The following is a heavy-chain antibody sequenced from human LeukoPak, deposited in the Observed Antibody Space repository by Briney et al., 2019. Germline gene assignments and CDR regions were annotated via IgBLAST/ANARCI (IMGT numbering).Heavy chain of an antibody. Sequence: ASVKVSCKASGYTFTSYDINWVRQATGQGPEWMGRLNPNTGATDYAQKFQGRVTMTRDTSMRTAYMELSRLRSDDTAVYHCARSAQDIIVVPSAPDYWGQGTLVTVSS. J-gene: IGHJ4*02. CDR2: LNPNTGAT. V-gene: IGHV1-2*06. CDR3: ARSAQDIIVVPSAPDY. D-gene: IGHD2-2*01. CDR1: GYTFTSYD.